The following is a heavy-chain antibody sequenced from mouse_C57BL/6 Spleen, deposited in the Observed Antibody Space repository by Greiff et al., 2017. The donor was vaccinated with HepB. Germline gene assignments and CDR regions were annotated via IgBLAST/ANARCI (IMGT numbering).Heavy chain of an antibody. V-gene: IGHV1-15*01. CDR2: IDPETGGT. J-gene: IGHJ2*01. CDR1: GYTFTDYE. CDR3: TRRSYENYFDY. D-gene: IGHD1-1*01. Sequence: VQLQQSGAELVRPGASVTLSCKASGYTFTDYEMHWVKQTPVHGLEWIGAIDPETGGTAYNQKFKGKAILTADKSSSTAYMELRSLTSEDSAVYYCTRRSYENYFDYWGQGTTLTVSS.